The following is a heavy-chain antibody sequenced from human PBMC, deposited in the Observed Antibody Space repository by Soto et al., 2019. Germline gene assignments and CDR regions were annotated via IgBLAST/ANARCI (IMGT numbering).Heavy chain of an antibody. D-gene: IGHD6-19*01. CDR2: ISYDGSNT. V-gene: IGHV3-30-3*01. CDR3: AREGIAVGKSSNYYGMDV. Sequence: QVQLVESGGGVVQPGRSLRLSCAASGFTFSSYAMHWVRQAPGKGLEWVAVISYDGSNTYYADSVKGRFTISRDNSKNTLYLQMNSLRAEDTAVYYCAREGIAVGKSSNYYGMDVWGQGTTVTVSS. CDR1: GFTFSSYA. J-gene: IGHJ6*02.